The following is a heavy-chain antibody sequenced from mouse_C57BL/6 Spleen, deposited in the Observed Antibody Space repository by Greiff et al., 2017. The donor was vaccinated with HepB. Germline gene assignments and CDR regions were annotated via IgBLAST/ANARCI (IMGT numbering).Heavy chain of an antibody. CDR1: GYAFSSSW. J-gene: IGHJ2*01. CDR3: ASLYDYDEGY. D-gene: IGHD2-4*01. Sequence: VQLQQSGPELVKPGASVKISCKASGYAFSSSWMNWVKQRPGKGLEWIGRIYPGDGDTNYNGKFKGKATLTADKSSSTAYRQLSSLTSEDSAVYCCASLYDYDEGYWGQGTTLTVSS. V-gene: IGHV1-82*01. CDR2: IYPGDGDT.